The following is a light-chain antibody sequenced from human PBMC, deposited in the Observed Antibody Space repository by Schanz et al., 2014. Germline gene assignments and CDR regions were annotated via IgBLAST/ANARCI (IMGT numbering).Light chain of an antibody. CDR2: GAS. J-gene: IGKJ1*01. CDR3: QQYNNWPPWT. Sequence: EIVLTQSPATLSLSPGERATLSCGASQSVSSNLAWYQQKPAQAPRLLIYGASTRATGIPARFSGSGSGTEFTLTISSLQSEDFAVYYCQQYNNWPPWTFGQGTKVEIK. CDR1: QSVSSN. V-gene: IGKV3-15*01.